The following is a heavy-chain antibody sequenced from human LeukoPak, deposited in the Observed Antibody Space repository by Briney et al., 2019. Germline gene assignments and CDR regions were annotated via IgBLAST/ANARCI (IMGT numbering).Heavy chain of an antibody. CDR2: IYSGGST. Sequence: PGRSLRLSCAASGFTVSSNYMNWVRQAPGKGLEWVSVIYSGGSTYYADSVKGRFTISRDNSKNTLYLQINSLRAEDTAVYYCARGRRYCSGGSCYSKANYYYYYMDVWGKGTTVTISS. D-gene: IGHD2-15*01. CDR3: ARGRRYCSGGSCYSKANYYYYYMDV. J-gene: IGHJ6*03. V-gene: IGHV3-53*01. CDR1: GFTVSSNY.